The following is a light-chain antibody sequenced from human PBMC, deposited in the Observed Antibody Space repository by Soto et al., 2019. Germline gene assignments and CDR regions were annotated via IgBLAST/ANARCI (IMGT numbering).Light chain of an antibody. CDR3: QQYDNSPQT. Sequence: EIVLTQSPGTLSLSPGERATLSCRASQSVSSSFLAWYQQKPGQAPRLLIYGASSRATGIPDRFSGSGSGTDLTLTISRLEPEDFAVYYCQQYDNSPQTFGQGTKLEIK. CDR1: QSVSSSF. J-gene: IGKJ2*01. V-gene: IGKV3-20*01. CDR2: GAS.